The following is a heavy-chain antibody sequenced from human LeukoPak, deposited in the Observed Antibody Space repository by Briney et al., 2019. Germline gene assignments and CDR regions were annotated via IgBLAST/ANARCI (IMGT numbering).Heavy chain of an antibody. V-gene: IGHV3-48*01. Sequence: GGSLRLSCAASGFTFSSYSMNWVRQPPGKGLQWVSYISSSSNIIYYADSVKGRFTISRDNAKNSLFLQMNSLRAEDTAVYYCARDFAREFTIDYWGQGTLVTVSS. D-gene: IGHD3-10*01. CDR2: ISSSSNII. J-gene: IGHJ4*02. CDR3: ARDFAREFTIDY. CDR1: GFTFSSYS.